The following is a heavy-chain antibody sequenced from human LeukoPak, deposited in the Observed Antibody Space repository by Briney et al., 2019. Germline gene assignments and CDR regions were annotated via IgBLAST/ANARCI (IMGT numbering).Heavy chain of an antibody. CDR2: MNPNSGNT. V-gene: IGHV1-8*01. CDR1: GYTFTSYD. D-gene: IGHD3-10*01. J-gene: IGHJ4*02. Sequence: ASVKVSCKASGYTFTSYDINWVRQATGQGLEWMGWMNPNSGNTGYAQKFQGRVTMTRNTSISTAYMELSGLRSEDTAVYYCARDRDYYGSGIDYWGQETLVTVSS. CDR3: ARDRDYYGSGIDY.